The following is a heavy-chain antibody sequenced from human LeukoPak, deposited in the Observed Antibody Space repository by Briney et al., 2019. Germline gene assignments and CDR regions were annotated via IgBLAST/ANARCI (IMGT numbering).Heavy chain of an antibody. D-gene: IGHD2-2*01. V-gene: IGHV3-53*01. J-gene: IGHJ4*02. Sequence: PGGSLRLSCAASGFSVITNYMTWVRQAPGKGLEWVSVIYSGGATYYADSVKGRFTISRDNFKKTLFLQMNSLRVEDTAVYYCAPVVPTADFDYWGQGTLVTVSS. CDR2: IYSGGAT. CDR3: APVVPTADFDY. CDR1: GFSVITNY.